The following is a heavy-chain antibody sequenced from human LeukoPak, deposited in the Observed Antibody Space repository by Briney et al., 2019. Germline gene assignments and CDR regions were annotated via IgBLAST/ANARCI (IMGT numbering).Heavy chain of an antibody. CDR2: IYYSGST. Sequence: PSETLSLTCTVSGVSISSSSYYWGWIRQPPGKGLEWIGSIYYSGSTYYNPSLKSRVTISVDTSKNQFSLKLSSVTAADTAVYYCAREVIWSSLGAVAGYNWFDPWGQGTLVTVSS. CDR1: GVSISSSSYY. V-gene: IGHV4-39*07. CDR3: AREVIWSSLGAVAGYNWFDP. J-gene: IGHJ5*02. D-gene: IGHD6-19*01.